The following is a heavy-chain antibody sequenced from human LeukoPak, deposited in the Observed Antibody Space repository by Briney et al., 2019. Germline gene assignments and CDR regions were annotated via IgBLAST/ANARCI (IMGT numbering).Heavy chain of an antibody. V-gene: IGHV3-23*01. Sequence: GGSLRLSCAASGLTFSSYAMSWVRQAPGKGLEWVSTVSGSGGTTHYADSVRGRFTISRDNSKNTLYLQMNSLRAEDTAVYYCAKCSVTCYANAFYIWGQGTTVTVSS. J-gene: IGHJ3*02. CDR1: GLTFSSYA. CDR3: AKCSVTCYANAFYI. CDR2: VSGSGGTT. D-gene: IGHD2-2*01.